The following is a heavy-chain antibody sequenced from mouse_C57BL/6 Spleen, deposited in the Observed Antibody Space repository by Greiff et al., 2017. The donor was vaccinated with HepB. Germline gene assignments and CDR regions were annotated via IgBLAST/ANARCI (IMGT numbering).Heavy chain of an antibody. D-gene: IGHD2-2*01. J-gene: IGHJ4*01. Sequence: QVQLQQPGAELVKPGASVKMSCKASGYTFTSYWITWVKQRPGQGLEWIGGIYPGSGSTNYNEKFKSKATLTVDTSSSTAYMHLSSLTSEDSAVYYCARHGYLENYYAMDYWGQGTSVTVSS. CDR1: GYTFTSYW. CDR2: IYPGSGST. CDR3: ARHGYLENYYAMDY. V-gene: IGHV1-55*01.